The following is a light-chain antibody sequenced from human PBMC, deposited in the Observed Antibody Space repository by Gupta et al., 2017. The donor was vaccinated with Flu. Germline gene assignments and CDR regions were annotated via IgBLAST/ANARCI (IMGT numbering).Light chain of an antibody. J-gene: IGLJ2*01. V-gene: IGLV1-40*01. CDR2: GNN. Sequence: HSLLTQPPSLSRAPEQRVTISCTGSSSNIGAGYDVHWYQQRPGTAPKLLIYGNNKRTSGVPDRFSGAKSGTSASLAITGLQAEEEADYYCQSYDSSRSGVFGGGTKLTVL. CDR1: SSNIGAGYD. CDR3: QSYDSSRSGV.